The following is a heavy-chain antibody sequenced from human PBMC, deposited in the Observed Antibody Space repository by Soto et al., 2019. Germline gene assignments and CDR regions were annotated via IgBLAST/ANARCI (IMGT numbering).Heavy chain of an antibody. J-gene: IGHJ4*02. D-gene: IGHD3-22*01. Sequence: SLRLSCAASGFTFSSYAMHWVRQAPGKGLEWVAVISYDGSNKYYADSVKGRFTISRDNSKNTLYLQMNSLRAEDTAVYYCANGPLLAMIAQSWGQGTLVTVSS. V-gene: IGHV3-30-3*01. CDR2: ISYDGSNK. CDR1: GFTFSSYA. CDR3: ANGPLLAMIAQS.